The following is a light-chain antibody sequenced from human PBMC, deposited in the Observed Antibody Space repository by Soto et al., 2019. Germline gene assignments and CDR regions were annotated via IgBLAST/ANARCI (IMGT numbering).Light chain of an antibody. Sequence: QSALTQPASVSGSPGQSITISCTGTSSDVGGYNYVSWYQQHPGKAPKLMIYEVSNRPSGVSNRFSGSKSGNTASLTISGLQAEDEAEYYCSSYTSGRTVVFGGGTKLIVL. CDR1: SSDVGGYNY. V-gene: IGLV2-14*01. CDR3: SSYTSGRTVV. CDR2: EVS. J-gene: IGLJ2*01.